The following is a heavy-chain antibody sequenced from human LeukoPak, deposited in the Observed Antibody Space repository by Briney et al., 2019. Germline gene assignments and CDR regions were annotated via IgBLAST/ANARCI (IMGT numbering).Heavy chain of an antibody. CDR3: ARGTGIVGATAFDY. CDR2: INHSGST. CDR1: GGSFSGYY. J-gene: IGHJ4*02. Sequence: SETLSLTCAVYGGSFSGYYWSWIRQPPGKGLEWIGEINHSGSTNYNPSLTSRVTISVDTSKNQFSLKLSSVTAADTAVYYCARGTGIVGATAFDYWGQGTLVTVSS. V-gene: IGHV4-34*01. D-gene: IGHD1-26*01.